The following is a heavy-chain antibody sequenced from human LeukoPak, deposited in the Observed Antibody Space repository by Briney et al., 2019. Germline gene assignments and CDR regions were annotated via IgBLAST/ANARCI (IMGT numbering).Heavy chain of an antibody. CDR3: AKDDQDIVVVPAAMG. V-gene: IGHV3-53*01. J-gene: IGHJ4*02. CDR1: GFTVSSNY. Sequence: PGGSLRLSCAASGFTVSSNYMSWVRQAPGKGLEWVSVIYSGGSTYYADSVKGRFTISRDNSKNTLYLQMNSLRAEDTAVYYCAKDDQDIVVVPAAMGWGQGTLVTVSS. D-gene: IGHD2-2*01. CDR2: IYSGGST.